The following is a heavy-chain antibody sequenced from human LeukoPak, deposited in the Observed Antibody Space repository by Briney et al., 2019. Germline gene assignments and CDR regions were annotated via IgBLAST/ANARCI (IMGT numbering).Heavy chain of an antibody. CDR3: ARGGTTWAKIDY. V-gene: IGHV3-48*04. CDR1: GFTFSSYS. J-gene: IGHJ4*02. CDR2: ISSTSNTI. D-gene: IGHD1-7*01. Sequence: GGSLRLSCAASGFTFSSYSMNWVRQAPGKGLDWVSYISSTSNTIYYADSVKGRFTISRDNAKNSLSLQMNSLRAEDTAVYYCARGGTTWAKIDYWGQGTLVTVSS.